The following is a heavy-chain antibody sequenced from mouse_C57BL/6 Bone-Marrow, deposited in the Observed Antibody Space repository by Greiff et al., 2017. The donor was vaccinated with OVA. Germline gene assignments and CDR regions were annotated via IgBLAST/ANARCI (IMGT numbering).Heavy chain of an antibody. CDR1: GYTFTSYW. J-gene: IGHJ3*01. CDR3: ARRSDDGAWFAY. D-gene: IGHD2-3*01. V-gene: IGHV1-64*01. CDR2: IHPNSGST. Sequence: QVQLQQPGAELVKPGASVKLSCKASGYTFTSYWMHWVKQRPGQGLEWIGMIHPNSGSTNYNEKFKSKATLTVDKSSSTAYMQLSSLTSEDSAVYYCARRSDDGAWFAYWGQGTLVTVSA.